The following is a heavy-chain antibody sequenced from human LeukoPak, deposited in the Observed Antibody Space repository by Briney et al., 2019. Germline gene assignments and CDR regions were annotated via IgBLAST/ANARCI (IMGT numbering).Heavy chain of an antibody. D-gene: IGHD1-14*01. V-gene: IGHV1-18*01. Sequence: ASVKVSCKASGYTFTSYGISWVRQAPGQGLEWMGWISAYNGNTNYAQKLQGRVTMTTDTSTSTAYMELSSLRSEDTAVYYCARAPYRIKSRRDDYWGQGTLVTVSS. CDR1: GYTFTSYG. J-gene: IGHJ4*02. CDR3: ARAPYRIKSRRDDY. CDR2: ISAYNGNT.